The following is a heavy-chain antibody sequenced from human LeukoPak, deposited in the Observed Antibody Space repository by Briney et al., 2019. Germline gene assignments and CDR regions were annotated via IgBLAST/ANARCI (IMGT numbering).Heavy chain of an antibody. Sequence: PSETLSLTCRVSGASINSGSNYWGWIRQPPGKTLEWIGSIYSSGSTYYNPSLKSRVIIMIDTPKNHFSLKLSSVTAADTAVYYCARQTGSGLFSLPGGQGTLVTVSS. CDR2: IYSSGST. J-gene: IGHJ4*02. CDR1: GASINSGSNY. D-gene: IGHD3-10*01. V-gene: IGHV4-39*01. CDR3: ARQTGSGLFSLP.